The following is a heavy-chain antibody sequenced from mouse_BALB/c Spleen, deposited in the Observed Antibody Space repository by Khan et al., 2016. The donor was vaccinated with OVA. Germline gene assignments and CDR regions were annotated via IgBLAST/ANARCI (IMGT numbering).Heavy chain of an antibody. Sequence: QVQLQQPGAELVKPGASVKMSCRASGYTFTSYTMHWVKQRPGQGLEWIGYINPSSGYTKYNQKFKDKATLTADKSSSTAYMQLSSLTSEDSAVYYGAGESKRAAYWGQGTTLTVSS. CDR1: GYTFTSYT. J-gene: IGHJ2*01. V-gene: IGHV1-4*01. CDR3: AGESKRAAY. CDR2: INPSSGYT.